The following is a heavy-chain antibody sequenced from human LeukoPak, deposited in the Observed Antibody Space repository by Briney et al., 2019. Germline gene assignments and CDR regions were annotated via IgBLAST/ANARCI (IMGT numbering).Heavy chain of an antibody. Sequence: GGSLRLSCAASGFTFSSYTMNWVRQAPGKGLEWVSSISTPSYKYYSDSLKGRFTISRDNAKNSLYLQMNSLRAEDTAVYYCARDTYGSGNEVAFDIWGQGTMVTVSP. CDR3: ARDTYGSGNEVAFDI. V-gene: IGHV3-21*01. CDR1: GFTFSSYT. CDR2: ISTPSYK. J-gene: IGHJ3*02. D-gene: IGHD3-10*01.